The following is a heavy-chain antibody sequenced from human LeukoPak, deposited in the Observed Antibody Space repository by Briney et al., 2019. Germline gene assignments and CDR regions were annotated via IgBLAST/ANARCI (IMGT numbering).Heavy chain of an antibody. Sequence: SETLSLTCTVSGGSISSYYWSWIRQPPGKGLEWIGYIYYSGSTNYNPSLKSRVTISVDTSKNQFSLNLKSMTAADTAVYYCARLSSGCSGASCYLSSWGQGTLVTVSS. V-gene: IGHV4-59*01. CDR1: GGSISSYY. CDR2: IYYSGST. D-gene: IGHD2-15*01. CDR3: ARLSSGCSGASCYLSS. J-gene: IGHJ5*02.